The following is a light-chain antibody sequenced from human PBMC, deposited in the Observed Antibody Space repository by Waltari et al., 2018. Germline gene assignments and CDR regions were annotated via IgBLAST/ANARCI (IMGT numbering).Light chain of an antibody. Sequence: QSVLTQPPSVSAAPGQRVTISCSGGHSNIGNNYVSWYRQFPGTAPKLLIYEDSGRPAGVPGRFSGSKSGTSDTLDITGLQAGDEADYYCGTWDSSLSGAVFGGGTHLTVL. CDR2: EDS. J-gene: IGLJ7*01. CDR3: GTWDSSLSGAV. V-gene: IGLV1-51*02. CDR1: HSNIGNNY.